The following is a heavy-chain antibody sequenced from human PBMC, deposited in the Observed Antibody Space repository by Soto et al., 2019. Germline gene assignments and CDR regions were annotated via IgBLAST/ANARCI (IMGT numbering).Heavy chain of an antibody. Sequence: QVQLVQSGAEVKKPGASVKVSCKASGYSFTSYDMNWVRQAPGQGLEWMGWVNPNGGDTDYAQKFQDRVTMTTDTSIRTAYMELSSLRSEDTAVYYCARVSFLAPVTGAEIFDFWGQGTMVTVSS. J-gene: IGHJ3*01. V-gene: IGHV1-8*01. CDR1: GYSFTSYD. CDR2: VNPNGGDT. D-gene: IGHD2-21*02. CDR3: ARVSFLAPVTGAEIFDF.